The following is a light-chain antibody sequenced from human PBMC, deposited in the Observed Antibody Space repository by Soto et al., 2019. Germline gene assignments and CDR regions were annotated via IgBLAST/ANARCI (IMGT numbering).Light chain of an antibody. CDR3: QQANSFPWT. J-gene: IGKJ1*01. CDR1: QGVSTW. CDR2: TAF. V-gene: IGKV1-12*01. Sequence: DIQLTQSPSSVSASVGDRVTITCRASQGVSTWLAWYQQKPGKAPRLLISTAFTLQSGVPSRFSGSGSGTDFTLTISSLQPEDFATYYCQQANSFPWTFGQGTKVEIK.